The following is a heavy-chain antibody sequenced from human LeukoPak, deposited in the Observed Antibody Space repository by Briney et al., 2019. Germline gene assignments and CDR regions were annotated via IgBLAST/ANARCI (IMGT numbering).Heavy chain of an antibody. CDR1: GFTFSSYW. V-gene: IGHV3-7*01. CDR3: ARDDCSSISCYHNWFDP. D-gene: IGHD2-2*01. J-gene: IGHJ5*02. CDR2: IKQDGSEK. Sequence: GGSLRLSCAATGFTFSSYWMSWVRQAPGKGLEWVANIKQDGSEKYYVDSVKGRFTISRDNAKNSLYLQMNSLRAEDTAVYYCARDDCSSISCYHNWFDPWGQGTLVTVSS.